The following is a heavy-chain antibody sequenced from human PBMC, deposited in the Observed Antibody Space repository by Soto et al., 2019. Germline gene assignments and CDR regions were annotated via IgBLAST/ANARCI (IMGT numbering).Heavy chain of an antibody. CDR1: GISFTTYA. D-gene: IGHD6-13*01. J-gene: IGHJ4*02. CDR2: IGSSGGTI. CDR3: AKMSTSSWYIDYFDC. Sequence: EVQLLESGGGLVQPGGSLRLSCVASGISFTTYAMTWVRLAPGKGLEWVSGIGSSGGTIYYADSVKGRFTISRDISKNTVYLPMNSLRAYDTAVYYCAKMSTSSWYIDYFDCWRPGTLVTVSS. V-gene: IGHV3-23*01.